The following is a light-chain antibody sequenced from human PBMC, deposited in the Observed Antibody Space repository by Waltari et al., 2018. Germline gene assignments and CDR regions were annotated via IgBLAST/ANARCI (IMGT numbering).Light chain of an antibody. CDR2: GAS. Sequence: EIVMTQSPATLSVSPGERATLSCRASQTLTSNLAWYQQKPGQAPRLPINGASTRATGIPARFSGSGSGTQFTLTISSLQSEDFVVYYCQQYNNRPYTFGQGTKLEIK. CDR3: QQYNNRPYT. V-gene: IGKV3-15*01. CDR1: QTLTSN. J-gene: IGKJ2*01.